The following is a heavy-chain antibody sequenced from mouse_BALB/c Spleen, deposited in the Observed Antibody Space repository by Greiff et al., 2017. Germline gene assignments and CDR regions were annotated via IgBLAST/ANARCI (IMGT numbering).Heavy chain of an antibody. D-gene: IGHD2-4*01. V-gene: IGHV1-5*01. CDR1: GYTFTSYW. Sequence: EVQLQQSGTVLARPGASVKMSCKASGYTFTSYWMHWVKQRPGQGLEWIGAIYPGNSDTSYNQKFKGKAKLTAVTSTSTAYMELSSLTNEDSAVYYCTRVYDYGAWFAYWGQGTLVTVSA. CDR2: IYPGNSDT. J-gene: IGHJ3*01. CDR3: TRVYDYGAWFAY.